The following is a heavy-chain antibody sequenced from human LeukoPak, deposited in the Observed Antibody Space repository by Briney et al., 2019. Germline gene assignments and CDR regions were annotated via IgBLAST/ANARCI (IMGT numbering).Heavy chain of an antibody. D-gene: IGHD3-22*01. CDR2: ISGDGART. V-gene: IGHV3-23*01. J-gene: IGHJ4*02. CDR1: AFPFSTYV. Sequence: PGGSLRLSCAASAFPFSTYVMSWVRQAPGGGLEWISSISGDGARTYYTNSVKGRFTISRDNSKNTLYLQMNSLRDEDTAVYYCAKHRFESGGYHSTDWGQGTLVTVSS. CDR3: AKHRFESGGYHSTD.